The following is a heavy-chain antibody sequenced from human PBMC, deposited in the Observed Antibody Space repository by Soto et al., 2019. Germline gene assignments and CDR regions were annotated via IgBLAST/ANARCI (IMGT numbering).Heavy chain of an antibody. CDR3: ARGANWGSRWFDT. D-gene: IGHD7-27*01. V-gene: IGHV4-59*01. J-gene: IGHJ5*02. Sequence: VLSSETLSLTCTVSGGSISSYYWSWIRQPPGKGLEWIGYIYYSGSTNYNPCLKSRVTISVDTSKNQFSLKLSSVTAADTAVYYCARGANWGSRWFDTWGQGTLVIVSS. CDR2: IYYSGST. CDR1: GGSISSYY.